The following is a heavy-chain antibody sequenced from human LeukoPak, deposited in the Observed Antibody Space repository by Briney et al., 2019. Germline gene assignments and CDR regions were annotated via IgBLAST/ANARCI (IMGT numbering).Heavy chain of an antibody. J-gene: IGHJ4*02. D-gene: IGHD2-21*02. Sequence: ASVKVSCKASGYTFTSYAMNWVRQAPGQRLEWLGWINTNTGNPTYAQGFTGRFVFSLDTSVSTAYLQISSLKAEDTAVYYCARSLPRMDCGGDCYHAYWGQGTLVTVSS. CDR3: ARSLPRMDCGGDCYHAY. CDR2: INTNTGNP. V-gene: IGHV7-4-1*02. CDR1: GYTFTSYA.